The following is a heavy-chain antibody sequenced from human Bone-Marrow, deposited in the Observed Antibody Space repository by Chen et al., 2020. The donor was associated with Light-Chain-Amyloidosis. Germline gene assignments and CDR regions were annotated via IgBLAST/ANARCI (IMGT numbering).Heavy chain of an antibody. CDR3: ASYDPRTYYYYYMDV. CDR1: GLTFSSYS. Sequence: ELQLVESGGGLVKPGGSLRLSCAASGLTFSSYSMNWVRQAPGKGLEWVSSSSSRSSYIYYADSVKGRFTISRDNAKNSLYLQMNSLRAEETAVYYCASYDPRTYYYYYMDVWGKGTTVTVSS. D-gene: IGHD3-3*01. J-gene: IGHJ6*03. V-gene: IGHV3-21*01. CDR2: SSSRSSYI.